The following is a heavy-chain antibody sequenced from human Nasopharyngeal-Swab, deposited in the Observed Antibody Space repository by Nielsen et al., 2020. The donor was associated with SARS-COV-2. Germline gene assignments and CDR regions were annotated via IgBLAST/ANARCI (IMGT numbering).Heavy chain of an antibody. CDR3: ARGVTHSQYYYDSSGYWFDY. D-gene: IGHD3-22*01. J-gene: IGHJ4*02. CDR2: IYHSGST. CDR1: GGSFSGYS. V-gene: IGHV4-34*01. Sequence: SETLSLTCAVYGGSFSGYSWSWIRQPPGKGLEWIGYIYHSGSTYYNPSLKSRVTISVDTSKNQFSLKLSSVTAADTAVYYCARGVTHSQYYYDSSGYWFDYWGQGTLVTVSS.